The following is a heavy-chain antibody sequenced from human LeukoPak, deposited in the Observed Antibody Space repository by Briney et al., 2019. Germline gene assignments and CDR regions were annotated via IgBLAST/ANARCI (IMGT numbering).Heavy chain of an antibody. D-gene: IGHD1-1*01. CDR3: AKTGNPATGDY. J-gene: IGHJ4*02. Sequence: GGSLRLSCAASGFTVSSNYMSWVRQAPGKGLEWVSVIYSGGSTYYADSVKGRFTISRDNSKNTLYLQMSSLRAEDTAVYYCAKTGNPATGDYWGQGTLVTVSS. CDR1: GFTVSSNY. CDR2: IYSGGST. V-gene: IGHV3-53*01.